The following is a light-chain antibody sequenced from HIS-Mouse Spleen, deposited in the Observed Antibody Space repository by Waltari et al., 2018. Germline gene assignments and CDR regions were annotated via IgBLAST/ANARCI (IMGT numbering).Light chain of an antibody. V-gene: IGLV3-10*01. J-gene: IGLJ2*01. Sequence: YELTQPPSVSVSPGQTARINCTGDALPKKYAYWYQQKSGQAPVLVIYEDSKRPPGIPERFSCSSSGTMATLTISGAQVEDEADYYCYSTDSSGNHRVFGGGTKLTVL. CDR3: YSTDSSGNHRV. CDR1: ALPKKY. CDR2: EDS.